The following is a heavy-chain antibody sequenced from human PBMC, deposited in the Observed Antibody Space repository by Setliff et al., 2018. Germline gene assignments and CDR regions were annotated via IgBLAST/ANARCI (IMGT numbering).Heavy chain of an antibody. Sequence: PSETLSLTCTVSGGSISSSSYYWGWIRQPPGKGLEWIGSIYYSGSTYYNPSLKSRVTISVDTSKNQFSLKLSSVTAADTAVYYCARTPDGFLGDGYNLNTLGYFDSWGQGTLVTVS. CDR2: IYYSGST. CDR1: GGSISSSSYY. CDR3: ARTPDGFLGDGYNLNTLGYFDS. V-gene: IGHV4-39*01. D-gene: IGHD3-3*01. J-gene: IGHJ4*02.